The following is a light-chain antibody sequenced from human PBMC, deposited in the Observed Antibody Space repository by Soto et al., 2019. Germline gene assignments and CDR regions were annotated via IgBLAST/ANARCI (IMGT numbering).Light chain of an antibody. CDR1: QSISSW. CDR2: KAS. CDR3: QQYYSKAT. V-gene: IGKV1-5*03. J-gene: IGKJ1*01. Sequence: DIQMTQSPSTLSACVGDRVTITCRANQSISSWLAWYQRRPGKAPRLLISKASSLESGVPSRFSGGGFGTEFTLTISSLQPDDFATYYCQQYYSKATFGQGSKVEIX.